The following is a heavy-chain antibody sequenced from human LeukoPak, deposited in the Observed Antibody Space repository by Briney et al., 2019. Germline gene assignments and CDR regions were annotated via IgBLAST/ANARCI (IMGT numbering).Heavy chain of an antibody. CDR2: INHSGST. Sequence: SETLSLTCAVYGGSFSGYYWSWIRQPPGKGLEWIGEINHSGSTNYNPSLKSRVTISVDTSKNQFSLKLSSMTAADTAVYYCARVRTWLFDYWGQGTLVTVSS. CDR1: GGSFSGYY. J-gene: IGHJ4*02. D-gene: IGHD3-22*01. CDR3: ARVRTWLFDY. V-gene: IGHV4-34*01.